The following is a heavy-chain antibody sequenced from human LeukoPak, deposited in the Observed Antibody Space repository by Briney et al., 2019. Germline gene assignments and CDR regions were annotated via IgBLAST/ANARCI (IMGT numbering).Heavy chain of an antibody. CDR2: INHSGST. CDR3: ARGLGYCSGGSCQFDY. D-gene: IGHD2-15*01. CDR1: GGSIRSYY. V-gene: IGHV4-34*01. Sequence: SETLSLTCTVSGGSIRSYYWSWIRQPPGKGLEWIGEINHSGSTNYNPSLKSRVTISVDTSKNQFSLKLSSVTAADTAVYYCARGLGYCSGGSCQFDYWGQGTLVTVSS. J-gene: IGHJ4*02.